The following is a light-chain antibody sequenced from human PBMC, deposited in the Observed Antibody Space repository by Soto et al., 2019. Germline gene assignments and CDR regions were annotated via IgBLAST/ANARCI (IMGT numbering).Light chain of an antibody. V-gene: IGLV2-11*01. CDR2: DVT. Sequence: QSALTQPRSVSGSPGQSVTISCTGTSSDVGGYYYVSWYQQHPSKAPKLMIYDVTKRPSGVPDRFSGSKSGNTASLTISGLQAEDEADYYCCSYAGSYRYVFGAGTKLTVL. CDR1: SSDVGGYYY. CDR3: CSYAGSYRYV. J-gene: IGLJ1*01.